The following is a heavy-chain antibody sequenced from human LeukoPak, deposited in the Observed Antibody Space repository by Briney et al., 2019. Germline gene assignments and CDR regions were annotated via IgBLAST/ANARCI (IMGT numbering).Heavy chain of an antibody. Sequence: GGSLRLFCAASGFTLSNYAMNWVRQAPGKGLEWVSGLSGSGDNTFYADSVKGRLTISRDNSKYTLYMQMSSLRAEDTDVYYCATGCRGGSCTDSGFDYWGQGTLVTVSS. V-gene: IGHV3-23*01. CDR1: GFTLSNYA. CDR3: ATGCRGGSCTDSGFDY. J-gene: IGHJ4*02. CDR2: LSGSGDNT. D-gene: IGHD2-15*01.